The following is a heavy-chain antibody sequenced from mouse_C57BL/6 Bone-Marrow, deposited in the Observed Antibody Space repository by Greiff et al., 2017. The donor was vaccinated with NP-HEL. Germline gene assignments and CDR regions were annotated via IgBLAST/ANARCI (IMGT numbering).Heavy chain of an antibody. CDR2: IYPGNSDT. Sequence: VQLQQSGTVLARPGASVKISCKTSGYTFTSYWMHWVKQRPGQGLEWIGAIYPGNSDTSYNQKFKGKAKLTAVTSASTAYMELSSLTKDDFAVYYCSLYYFAYWGQGTLVTVSA. D-gene: IGHD1-1*02. J-gene: IGHJ3*01. CDR1: GYTFTSYW. CDR3: SLYYFAY. V-gene: IGHV1-5*01.